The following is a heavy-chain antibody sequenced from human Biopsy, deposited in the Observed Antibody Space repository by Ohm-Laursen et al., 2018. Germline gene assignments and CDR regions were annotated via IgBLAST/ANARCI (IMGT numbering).Heavy chain of an antibody. CDR1: GGSMSSYY. J-gene: IGHJ6*02. V-gene: IGHV4-59*07. Sequence: SDTLSLTCPVSGGSMSSYYWTWIRQPPGKGLEWIGYIYNSGSTNYNPSLKSRVTISVAVDTSKSQFSLRLSSVTAADTAVYYCARATNSTGWPYYYFYGMDVWGQGTTVTVSS. CDR3: ARATNSTGWPYYYFYGMDV. CDR2: IYNSGST. D-gene: IGHD2/OR15-2a*01.